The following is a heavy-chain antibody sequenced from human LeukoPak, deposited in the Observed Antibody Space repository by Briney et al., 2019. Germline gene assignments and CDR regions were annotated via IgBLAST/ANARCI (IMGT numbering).Heavy chain of an antibody. CDR2: ISYDGSNK. CDR1: GFTFSSYA. D-gene: IGHD6-13*01. V-gene: IGHV3-30-3*01. Sequence: GGSLRLSCAASGFTFSSYAMHWVRQAPGKGLEWVAVISYDGSNKYYADSVKGRFTISRDNSKNTLYLQMNSLRAEDTAVYYCARAGSSRSPVDYWGQGTLVTVSS. CDR3: ARAGSSRSPVDY. J-gene: IGHJ4*02.